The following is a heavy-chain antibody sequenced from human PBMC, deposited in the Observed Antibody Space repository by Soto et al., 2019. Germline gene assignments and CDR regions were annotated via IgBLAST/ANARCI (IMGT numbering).Heavy chain of an antibody. CDR1: GGSISSNDFY. CDR3: ARGGSLDY. Sequence: PSETLSLTCIVSGGSISSNDFYWSWIRQHPGKGLEWIGYIYYSGNTYYNPSLKSRVTILVDTSKNQFSLKVSSVTAADTAVYYCARGGSLDYWGQGTLVTVSS. J-gene: IGHJ4*02. D-gene: IGHD5-12*01. V-gene: IGHV4-31*03. CDR2: IYYSGNT.